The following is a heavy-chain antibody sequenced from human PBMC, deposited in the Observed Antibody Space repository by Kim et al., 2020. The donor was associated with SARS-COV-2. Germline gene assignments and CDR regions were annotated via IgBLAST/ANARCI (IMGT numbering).Heavy chain of an antibody. D-gene: IGHD5-12*01. V-gene: IGHV1-46*01. CDR1: GYTFTSYY. CDR2: INPSGGST. Sequence: ASVKVSCKASGYTFTSYYMHWVRQAPGQGLEWMGIINPSGGSTSYAQKFQGRVTMTRDTSTSTVYMELSSLRSEDTAVYYCSRDNGYKAASYYYYDYGMDVWGQGTTITVSS. J-gene: IGHJ6*02. CDR3: SRDNGYKAASYYYYDYGMDV.